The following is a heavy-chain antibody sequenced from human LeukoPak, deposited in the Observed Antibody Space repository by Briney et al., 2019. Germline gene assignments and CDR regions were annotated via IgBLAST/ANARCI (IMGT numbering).Heavy chain of an antibody. V-gene: IGHV4-61*02. CDR1: GGSISSGGYY. J-gene: IGHJ4*02. CDR2: IYTSGST. Sequence: SQTLSLTCTVSGGSISSGGYYWSWIRQPAGKGLEWIGRIYTSGSTNYNPSLKSRVTISVDTSKNQFSLKLSSVTAADTAVYYCARQKWAVVTAPYYFDYWGQGTLVTVSS. CDR3: ARQKWAVVTAPYYFDY. D-gene: IGHD5-18*01.